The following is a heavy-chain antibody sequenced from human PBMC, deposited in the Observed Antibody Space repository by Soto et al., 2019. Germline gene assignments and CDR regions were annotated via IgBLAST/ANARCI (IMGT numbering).Heavy chain of an antibody. D-gene: IGHD2-2*02. Sequence: PSQTLSLPCALSGDSVSSNSTAWNWIRPSPSRGLEWLGRTYYRDKWDNDYAVAVKSRITINPDTSKNQFPLQLNSVTPEDTAVYYCARAGCSSTSCYTCYSYCLDVWGQGTTVTVSS. J-gene: IGHJ6*02. CDR2: TYYRDKWDN. CDR3: ARAGCSSTSCYTCYSYCLDV. V-gene: IGHV6-1*01. CDR1: GDSVSSNSTA.